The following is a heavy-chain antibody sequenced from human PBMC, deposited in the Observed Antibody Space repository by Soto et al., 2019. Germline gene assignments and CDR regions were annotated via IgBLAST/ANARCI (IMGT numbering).Heavy chain of an antibody. CDR1: GGSISTYY. Sequence: QVQLQESGPGLVKPSETLSLTCTVSGGSISTYYWSWIRQPPGKGLEWIGYIYYSGSTNYNPSLKSRVTMSVDTSKNKFSLKLSSVTDADTAVYFCARGILSGYLPFDYWGQGTLVTVSS. D-gene: IGHD3-22*01. CDR3: ARGILSGYLPFDY. CDR2: IYYSGST. J-gene: IGHJ4*02. V-gene: IGHV4-59*01.